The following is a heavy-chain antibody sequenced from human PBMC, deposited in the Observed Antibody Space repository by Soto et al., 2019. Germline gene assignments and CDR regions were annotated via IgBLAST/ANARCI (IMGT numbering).Heavy chain of an antibody. J-gene: IGHJ6*01. CDR1: GGPFSSYA. Sequence: GASVKVSCKAAGGPFSSYASSCVRHAPGQGLEWMGGIIPIFGTANYAQKFQGRVTITADKSTSTAYMELSSLRSEDTAVYYCAREYYYRSGTIPKYYYYGMDVWGQGTTVTVSS. CDR3: AREYYYRSGTIPKYYYYGMDV. CDR2: IIPIFGTA. V-gene: IGHV1-69*06. D-gene: IGHD3-10*01.